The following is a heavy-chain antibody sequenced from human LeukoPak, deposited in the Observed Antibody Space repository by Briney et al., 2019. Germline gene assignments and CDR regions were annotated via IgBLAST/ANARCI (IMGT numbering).Heavy chain of an antibody. V-gene: IGHV1-2*04. D-gene: IGHD3-3*01. CDR3: ARPDDFWSGFFGY. J-gene: IGHJ4*02. CDR1: GYTFTAYY. Sequence: ASVKVSCKTSGYTFTAYYLHWVRQAPGQGLEWMGWINPNTGGTAFAQKFEAWVTLTRDTSISTAYTELSRLTSDDTAVYYCARPDDFWSGFFGYWGQGTLVTVSS. CDR2: INPNTGGT.